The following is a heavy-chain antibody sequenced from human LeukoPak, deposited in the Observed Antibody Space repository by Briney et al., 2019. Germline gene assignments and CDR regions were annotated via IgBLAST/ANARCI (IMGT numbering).Heavy chain of an antibody. D-gene: IGHD4-17*01. CDR1: GFTFSSYG. J-gene: IGHJ4*02. V-gene: IGHV3-7*03. CDR3: GRTGQVDY. Sequence: PGGSLRLSCAASGFTFSSYGMHWVRQAPGKGLEWVANIKQDGSEKYYVDSVKGRFTISRDNSKNTLYLQMNSLRAEDTAVYYCGRTGQVDYWGRGTLVTVSS. CDR2: IKQDGSEK.